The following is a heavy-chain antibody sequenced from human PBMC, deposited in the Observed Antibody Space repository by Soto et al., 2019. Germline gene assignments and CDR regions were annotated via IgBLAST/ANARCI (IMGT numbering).Heavy chain of an antibody. CDR1: GVSISGYY. Sequence: SETLSLTCTVSGVSISGYYWSWIRQPPGKRLGWIGYIHYTGSTNYNPSLRSRVTISIDTSKNQFSLQLSSVTAADTAVYYCSRISVSGPITGFDYWGQGALVTVSS. V-gene: IGHV4-59*08. J-gene: IGHJ4*02. CDR3: SRISVSGPITGFDY. CDR2: IHYTGST. D-gene: IGHD1-20*01.